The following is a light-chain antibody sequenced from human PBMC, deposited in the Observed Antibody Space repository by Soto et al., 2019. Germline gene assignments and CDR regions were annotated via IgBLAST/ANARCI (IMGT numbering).Light chain of an antibody. V-gene: IGKV3-20*01. J-gene: IGKJ5*01. Sequence: EIVLTQSPGTLSLSPGERATLSCRASQSVTSDYLAWYQQKAGQAPRLLIYGASSRPTGIPDRFSGSGSGTDFTLTISRLEPEDFAVYYCQQYGSSSTFGQGTRLEIK. CDR3: QQYGSSST. CDR2: GAS. CDR1: QSVTSDY.